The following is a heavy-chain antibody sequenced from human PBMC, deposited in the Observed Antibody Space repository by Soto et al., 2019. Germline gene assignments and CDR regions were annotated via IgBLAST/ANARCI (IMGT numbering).Heavy chain of an antibody. CDR3: AREGTYSGTGGSDY. V-gene: IGHV3-21*01. J-gene: IGHJ4*02. CDR1: GFTFSSYS. Sequence: LILSCAASGFTFSSYSMNWVRQAPGKGLEWVSSISSSSSYIYYADSVKGRFTISRDNAKNSLYLQMNSLRAEDTAVYYCAREGTYSGTGGSDYWGQGTLVTVSS. CDR2: ISSSSSYI. D-gene: IGHD1-26*01.